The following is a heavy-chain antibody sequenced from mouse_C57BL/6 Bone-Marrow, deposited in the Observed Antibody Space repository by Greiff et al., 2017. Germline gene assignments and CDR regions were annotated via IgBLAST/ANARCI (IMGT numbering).Heavy chain of an antibody. Sequence: EVMLVESGEGLVKPGGSLKLSCAASGFTFSSYAMSWVRQTPEKRLEWVAYISSGGDYIYYADTVNGRFTISRDNARNTLYLQMSSLKSEDTAMYYCTTNWDGVDYWGQGTTLTVSS. V-gene: IGHV5-9-1*02. CDR3: TTNWDGVDY. CDR2: ISSGGDYI. CDR1: GFTFSSYA. J-gene: IGHJ2*01. D-gene: IGHD4-1*01.